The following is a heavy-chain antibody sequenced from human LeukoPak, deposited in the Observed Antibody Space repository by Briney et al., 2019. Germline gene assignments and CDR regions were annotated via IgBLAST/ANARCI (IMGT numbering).Heavy chain of an antibody. J-gene: IGHJ6*02. CDR1: GYTFTSYD. Sequence: GASVTVSCKASGYTFTSYDINWVRPATGQGLEWMGWMNPNSGNTGSAQKFQGRVTMTRNTFISTAYMELSSLRSEDTAVYYCARYSPDYYTMDVWGQGTTVTVSS. D-gene: IGHD2-21*01. CDR2: MNPNSGNT. CDR3: ARYSPDYYTMDV. V-gene: IGHV1-8*01.